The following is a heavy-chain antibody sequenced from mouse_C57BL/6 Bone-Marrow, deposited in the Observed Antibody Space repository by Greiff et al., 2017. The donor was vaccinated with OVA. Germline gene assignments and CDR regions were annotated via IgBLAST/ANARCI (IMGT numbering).Heavy chain of an antibody. J-gene: IGHJ1*03. CDR1: GFTFSSYA. CDR2: ISDGGSYT. CDR3: ASDYYGSRWYVDV. V-gene: IGHV5-4*01. Sequence: EVHLVESGGGLVKPGGSLKLSCAASGFTFSSYAMSWVRQTPEKRLEWVATISDGGSYTYSPDNVKGRFTMSRDNAKNNLYLQMGHLKSQDTAMYYCASDYYGSRWYVDVWGTGTTVTVSS. D-gene: IGHD1-1*01.